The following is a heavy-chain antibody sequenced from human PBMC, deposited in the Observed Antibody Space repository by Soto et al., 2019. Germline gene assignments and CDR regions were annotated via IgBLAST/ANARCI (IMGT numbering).Heavy chain of an antibody. CDR3: ARDIRSSGWFDAFDI. Sequence: RGSLRLSCAASGFTVSSNYMSWVRQAPGKGLEWVSVIYSGGSTYYADSVKGRFTISRDNSKNTLYLQMNSLRAEDTAVYYRARDIRSSGWFDAFDIWGQGTMVTVSS. CDR1: GFTVSSNY. V-gene: IGHV3-53*01. CDR2: IYSGGST. D-gene: IGHD6-19*01. J-gene: IGHJ3*02.